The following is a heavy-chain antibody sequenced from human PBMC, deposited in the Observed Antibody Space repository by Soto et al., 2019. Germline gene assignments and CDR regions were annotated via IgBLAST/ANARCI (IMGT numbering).Heavy chain of an antibody. V-gene: IGHV3-21*01. CDR3: ARECFGDLRYFDF. D-gene: IGHD3-10*01. J-gene: IGHJ2*01. CDR2: ISSSGHFI. CDR1: GFTFSSYT. Sequence: EVQLVESGGGLVTPGGSLRLSCAASGFTFSSYTMNWVRQAPGKGLEWVSSISSSGHFIYYPDSVKGRFTIPRDNAKNSLFLQMNGLRAEDTAVYYCARECFGDLRYFDFWGRGTLVTVSS.